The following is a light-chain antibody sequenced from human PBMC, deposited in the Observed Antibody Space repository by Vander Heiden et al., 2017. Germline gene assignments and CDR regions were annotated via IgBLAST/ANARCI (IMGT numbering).Light chain of an antibody. CDR1: QSVSSY. CDR3: QQRSNWPLWT. Sequence: EIVLTQSPATLSLSPGERATLSCRASQSVSSYLAWYQQKPCQAPRLLIYDTSNRATGIPARFSGSGSGTDFTLTISSLEPDDFAVYYCQQRSNWPLWTFGQGTKVEIK. V-gene: IGKV3-11*01. J-gene: IGKJ1*01. CDR2: DTS.